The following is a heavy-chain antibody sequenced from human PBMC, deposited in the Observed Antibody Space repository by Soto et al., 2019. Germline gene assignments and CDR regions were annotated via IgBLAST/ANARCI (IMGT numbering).Heavy chain of an antibody. D-gene: IGHD6-19*01. CDR1: GGSISGSY. CDR2: VYYTGST. Sequence: SETLSLTCSVSGGSISGSYWSWIRQSPGKGLEWLGYVYYTGSTNYSPSLRSRVSISVDTSKNEFSLRLSSVTAADTAVYFCARGVAVPGAHIDYWGQGTQVTVSS. CDR3: ARGVAVPGAHIDY. J-gene: IGHJ4*02. V-gene: IGHV4-59*01.